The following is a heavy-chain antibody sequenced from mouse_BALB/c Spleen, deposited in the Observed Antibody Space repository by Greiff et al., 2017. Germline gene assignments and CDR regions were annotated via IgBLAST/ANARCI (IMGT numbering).Heavy chain of an antibody. D-gene: IGHD2-10*01. J-gene: IGHJ4*01. Sequence: EVKLMESGGGLVQPGGSLRLSCATSGFTFTDYYMSWVRQPPGKALEWLGFIRNKANGYTTEYSASVKGRFTISRDNSQSILYLQMNTLRAEDSATYYCARASYDYYAMDYWGQGTSVTVSS. V-gene: IGHV7-3*02. CDR2: IRNKANGYTT. CDR1: GFTFTDYY. CDR3: ARASYDYYAMDY.